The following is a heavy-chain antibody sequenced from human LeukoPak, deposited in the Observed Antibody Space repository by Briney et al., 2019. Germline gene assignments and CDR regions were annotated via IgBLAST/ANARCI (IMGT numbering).Heavy chain of an antibody. CDR3: AAATYYDFWSGYPDAFDI. V-gene: IGHV1-46*01. CDR2: INPSGGST. J-gene: IGHJ3*02. CDR1: GYTFTNYY. Sequence: ASVKVSCKASGYTFTNYYIHLVRQAPGQGLEWMGFINPSGGSTSYAQKFQARVTMTRDTSTSTVYMELSSLRSEDTAVYYCAAATYYDFWSGYPDAFDIWGQGTMVTVSS. D-gene: IGHD3-3*01.